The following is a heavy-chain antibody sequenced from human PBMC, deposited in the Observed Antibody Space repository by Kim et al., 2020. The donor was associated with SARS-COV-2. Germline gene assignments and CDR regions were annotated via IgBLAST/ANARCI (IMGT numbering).Heavy chain of an antibody. D-gene: IGHD3-22*01. CDR3: ARGVNYYYDSSGYYQMGYYFDY. Sequence: SETLSLTCAVYGGSFSGYYWSWIRQPPGKGLEWIGEINHSGSTNYNPSLKSRVTISVDTSKNQFSLKLSSVTAADTAVYYCARGVNYYYDSSGYYQMGYYFDYWGQGTLVTVSS. CDR1: GGSFSGYY. J-gene: IGHJ4*02. CDR2: INHSGST. V-gene: IGHV4-34*01.